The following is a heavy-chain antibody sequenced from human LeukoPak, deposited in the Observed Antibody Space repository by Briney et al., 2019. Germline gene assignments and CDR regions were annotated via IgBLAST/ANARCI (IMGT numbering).Heavy chain of an antibody. CDR3: ARATSTVTTLNPMGY. CDR1: GFTFSSYA. CDR2: ISYDGSNK. V-gene: IGHV3-30-3*01. J-gene: IGHJ4*02. D-gene: IGHD4-17*01. Sequence: GGSLRLSCAASGFTFSSYAMHWVRQAPGKGLEWVAVISYDGSNKYYVDSVKGRFTISRDNSKNTLYLQMNSLRAEDTAVYYCARATSTVTTLNPMGYWGQGTLVTVSS.